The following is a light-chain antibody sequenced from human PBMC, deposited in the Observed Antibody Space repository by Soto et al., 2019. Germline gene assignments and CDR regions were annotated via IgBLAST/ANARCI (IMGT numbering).Light chain of an antibody. J-gene: IGLJ3*02. Sequence: QSALTQPASVSGSPGQSITISCTGTNSDVGRYVSWYQQHTGKAPKLIIYDFNNRPSGVSSRFSGSKSGNAASLTISGLQAEDEGDYYCGSYTSSNTRVFGGGTKLT. V-gene: IGLV2-14*03. CDR1: NSDVGRY. CDR2: DFN. CDR3: GSYTSSNTRV.